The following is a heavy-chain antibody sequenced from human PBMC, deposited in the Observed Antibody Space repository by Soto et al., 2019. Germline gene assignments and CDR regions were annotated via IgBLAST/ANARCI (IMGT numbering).Heavy chain of an antibody. Sequence: QITLKESGPTLVKPTQTLTLTCTFSGFSLSTSGVGVGWIRQPPGKALEWLALIYWDDDKRYSPSLKSRLTITKDTSKTQVVLTMTNMDPVDTATYYCAHRPNTAMVVNWFDPWGQGTLVTVSS. CDR2: IYWDDDK. V-gene: IGHV2-5*02. CDR1: GFSLSTSGVG. CDR3: AHRPNTAMVVNWFDP. J-gene: IGHJ5*02. D-gene: IGHD5-18*01.